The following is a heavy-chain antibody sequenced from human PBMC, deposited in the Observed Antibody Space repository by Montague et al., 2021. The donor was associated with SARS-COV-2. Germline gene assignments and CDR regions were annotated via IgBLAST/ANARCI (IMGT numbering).Heavy chain of an antibody. CDR1: GYSLSTSGMC. J-gene: IGHJ4*02. D-gene: IGHD3-10*01. Sequence: PALVKPTQTLTLTRTFSGYSLSTSGMCVSWIRQPPGKALEWLARIDWDDDKYYSTSLKTRLTISKDTSKNQVVLTMTNMDPVDTATYYCARISYGSGMEFDYWGQGTLVTVSS. V-gene: IGHV2-70*11. CDR3: ARISYGSGMEFDY. CDR2: IDWDDDK.